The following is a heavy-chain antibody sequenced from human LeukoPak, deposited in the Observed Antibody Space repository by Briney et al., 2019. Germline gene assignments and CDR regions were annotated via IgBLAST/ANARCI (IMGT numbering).Heavy chain of an antibody. V-gene: IGHV3-21*01. CDR3: AVTYYDFWSGYSH. Sequence: GGSLRLSGAASGIIFSSYSMSWVRKAPGKGLEWVSSISSSSSYIYYADSVKGRFTISRDNAKNSLYLQMNSLRAEDTAVYYCAVTYYDFWSGYSHWGQGTLVTVSS. CDR1: GIIFSSYS. J-gene: IGHJ4*02. CDR2: ISSSSSYI. D-gene: IGHD3-3*01.